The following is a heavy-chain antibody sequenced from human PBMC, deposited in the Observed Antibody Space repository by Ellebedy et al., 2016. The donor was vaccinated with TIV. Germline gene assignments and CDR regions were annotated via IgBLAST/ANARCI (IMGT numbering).Heavy chain of an antibody. Sequence: GGSLRLSXVGSGFTFSGYSMSWVRQAPGKGLEWVSVMSGSGGSTWYAGSVKGRFTISRDNANSTLYLQMNSLTDEDTAVYYCARHLSNWNPVDYWGQGTLVTVSS. CDR3: ARHLSNWNPVDY. J-gene: IGHJ4*02. V-gene: IGHV3-23*01. CDR2: MSGSGGST. CDR1: GFTFSGYS. D-gene: IGHD1-20*01.